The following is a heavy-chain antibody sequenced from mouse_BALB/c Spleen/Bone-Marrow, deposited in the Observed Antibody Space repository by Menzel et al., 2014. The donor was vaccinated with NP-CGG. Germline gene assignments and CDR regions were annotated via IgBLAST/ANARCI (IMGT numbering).Heavy chain of an antibody. Sequence: DVQLQESGGGLVKSGGSLKLSCAASGFSFSNYGMSWLRQTPEKRLEWAATISGDGRYTSYSDSVKGRFTISRDNAKNNLYLQLSGLRSEDTALYYCARHAYYDQTEVSFVCWGQGTLVTVSA. D-gene: IGHD2-4*01. V-gene: IGHV5-9-2*01. CDR1: GFSFSNYG. J-gene: IGHJ3*01. CDR2: ISGDGRYT. CDR3: ARHAYYDQTEVSFVC.